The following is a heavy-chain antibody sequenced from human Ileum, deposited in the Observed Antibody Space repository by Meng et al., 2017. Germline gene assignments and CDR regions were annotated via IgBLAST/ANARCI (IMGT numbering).Heavy chain of an antibody. Sequence: QVTRQQWGAGLLTSSENLSLIFAVYGGSFTGYQWTWIRQPPGKGLEWIGDINHSGITRYNPSLKSRVTISLDTSKNQFSLILSSVTAADTAVYYCASSIRRDLPWGQGTLVTVSS. CDR2: INHSGIT. J-gene: IGHJ5*02. CDR3: ASSIRRDLP. V-gene: IGHV4-34*01. CDR1: GGSFTGYQ.